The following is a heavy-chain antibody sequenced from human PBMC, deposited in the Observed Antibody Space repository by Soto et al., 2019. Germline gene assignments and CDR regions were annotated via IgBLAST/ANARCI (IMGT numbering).Heavy chain of an antibody. CDR1: GFSVTDHY. D-gene: IGHD3-9*01. CDR2: LYTGGSA. Sequence: GGSLRLSCAASGFSVTDHYMTWVRQAPGKGLEWVSVLYTGGSAYYGDSVKGRFTISRDSSTNTLYLQMNSLKVGDTAFYFCARSFNDWTTYFDYWSEGTLVTVSS. V-gene: IGHV3-53*01. J-gene: IGHJ4*02. CDR3: ARSFNDWTTYFDY.